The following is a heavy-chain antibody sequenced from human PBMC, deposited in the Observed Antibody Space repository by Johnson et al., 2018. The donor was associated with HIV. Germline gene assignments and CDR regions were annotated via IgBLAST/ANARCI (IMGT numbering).Heavy chain of an antibody. CDR1: GFTFSNYA. D-gene: IGHD3-10*01. CDR3: ARQHYYGSGSYPGAFDI. Sequence: QVQLVESGGGLVQPGGSLRLSCAASGFTFSNYAMHWVRQAPGKGLEYVSAISNNGGSTYYADSVKGRFAISRDNAKNSLYLQMNSLRAEDTALYYCARQHYYGSGSYPGAFDIWGQGTMVTVSS. CDR2: ISNNGGST. V-gene: IGHV3-64*04. J-gene: IGHJ3*02.